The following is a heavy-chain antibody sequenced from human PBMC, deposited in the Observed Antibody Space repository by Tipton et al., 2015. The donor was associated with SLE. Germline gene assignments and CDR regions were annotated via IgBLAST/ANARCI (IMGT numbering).Heavy chain of an antibody. D-gene: IGHD3-22*01. Sequence: TLSLTCAVYGGSFSGYSWSWIRQPPGKGLEWIGYIYHSGSTYYNPSLKSRVTISVDRSKNQFSLKLSSVTAADTAVYYCARGGYYDSSGYFDYWGQGTLVTVSS. CDR1: GGSFSGYS. J-gene: IGHJ4*02. V-gene: IGHV4-30-2*01. CDR3: ARGGYYDSSGYFDY. CDR2: IYHSGST.